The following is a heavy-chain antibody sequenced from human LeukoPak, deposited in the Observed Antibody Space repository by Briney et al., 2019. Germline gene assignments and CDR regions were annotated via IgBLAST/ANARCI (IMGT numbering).Heavy chain of an antibody. D-gene: IGHD6-13*01. V-gene: IGHV4-38-2*02. CDR1: GYSINSGYY. Sequence: SETLSLTCTVSGYSINSGYYWGWIRQPPGKGLEWIGSIYHSGSTYYNPSLKSRVTISVDTSKNQFSLKLSSVTAADTAVYYCARGGYSSSWYFDYWGQGTLVTVSS. J-gene: IGHJ4*02. CDR3: ARGGYSSSWYFDY. CDR2: IYHSGST.